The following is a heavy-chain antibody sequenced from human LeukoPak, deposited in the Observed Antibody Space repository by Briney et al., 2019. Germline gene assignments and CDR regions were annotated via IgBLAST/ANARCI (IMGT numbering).Heavy chain of an antibody. Sequence: GGSLRLSCAASDFTVTSNYMSWVRHAPGKGLEWVSIIYAGGTTYYADSVKGRFNVSRDNAKNTLCLQMNSLRAEDTAVYCCAKNFGIAPRPEWFVPWRQGTLVTVSS. CDR1: DFTVTSNY. CDR3: AKNFGIAPRPEWFVP. J-gene: IGHJ5*02. CDR2: IYAGGTT. D-gene: IGHD6-6*01. V-gene: IGHV3-53*01.